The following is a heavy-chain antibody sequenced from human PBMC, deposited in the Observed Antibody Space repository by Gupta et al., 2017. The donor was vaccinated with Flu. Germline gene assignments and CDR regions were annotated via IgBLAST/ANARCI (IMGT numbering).Heavy chain of an antibody. CDR3: ARRFYSSSWYAGRDRGLGLDY. V-gene: IGHV4-34*01. CDR2: INHSGST. J-gene: IGHJ4*02. D-gene: IGHD6-13*01. Sequence: GLEWIGEINHSGSTNYNPSLKSRVTISVDTSKNQFSLKLSSVTAADTAVYYCARRFYSSSWYAGRDRGLGLDYWGQGTLVTVSS.